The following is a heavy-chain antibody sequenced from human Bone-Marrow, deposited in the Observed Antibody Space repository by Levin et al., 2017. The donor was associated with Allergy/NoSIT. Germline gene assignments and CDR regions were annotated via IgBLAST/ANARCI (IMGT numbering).Heavy chain of an antibody. CDR1: GFIFADYA. J-gene: IGHJ5*02. CDR3: TKDPGEYYYDSSDFFDP. V-gene: IGHV3-9*01. CDR2: ISSHSNSR. Sequence: GGSLRLSCAASGFIFADYAMHWVRQAPGKGLEWVAGISSHSNSRGYADSVRGRFTISRDDAQNSLYLQMNSLRDEDTAFYYCTKDPGEYYYDSSDFFDPWGQGTLVTVST. D-gene: IGHD3-22*01.